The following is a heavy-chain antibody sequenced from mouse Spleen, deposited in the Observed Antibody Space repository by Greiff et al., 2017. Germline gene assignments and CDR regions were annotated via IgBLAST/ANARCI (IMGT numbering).Heavy chain of an antibody. J-gene: IGHJ4*01. CDR1: GFTFSSYA. Sequence: EVMLVESGGGLVKPGGSLKLSCAASGFTFSSYAMSWVRQTPEKRLEWVATISDGGSYTYYPDNVKGRFTISRDNAKNNLYLQMSHLKSEDTAMYYCARVRDEDYAMDYWGQGTSVTVSS. V-gene: IGHV5-4*03. D-gene: IGHD3-3*01. CDR3: ARVRDEDYAMDY. CDR2: ISDGGSYT.